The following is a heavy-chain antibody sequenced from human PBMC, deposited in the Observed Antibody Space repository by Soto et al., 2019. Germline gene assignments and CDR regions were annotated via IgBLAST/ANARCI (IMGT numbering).Heavy chain of an antibody. CDR3: PNVLGRYATLTGYSSTLDY. Sequence: PGGSLRLSCTASGFTFSSYGMSWVRQAPGKGLEWVSAISGSGGSSYYTDSVKGRFTISRDNSKNTLYLQMKILGAEDTAVYYCPNVLGRYATLTGYSSTLDYWGQGTGVADSS. CDR1: GFTFSSYG. CDR2: ISGSGGSS. J-gene: IGHJ4*02. D-gene: IGHD3-9*01. V-gene: IGHV3-23*01.